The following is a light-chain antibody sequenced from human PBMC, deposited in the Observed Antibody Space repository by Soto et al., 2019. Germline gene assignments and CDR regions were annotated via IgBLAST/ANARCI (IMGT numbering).Light chain of an antibody. CDR3: CSYARSGHTLL. Sequence: QSALTQPASVSGSPGQSITISCTGTSSDVGSYNLVSWYQQRPGKAPKFMIYEVNKRPSGVSDRFSGSKSGNTASLTISGLQAEDEADYYCCSYARSGHTLLFGGGTKVTVL. CDR2: EVN. V-gene: IGLV2-23*02. J-gene: IGLJ2*01. CDR1: SSDVGSYNL.